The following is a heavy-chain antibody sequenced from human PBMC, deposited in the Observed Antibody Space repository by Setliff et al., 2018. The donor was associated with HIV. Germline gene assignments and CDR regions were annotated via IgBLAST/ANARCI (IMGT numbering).Heavy chain of an antibody. CDR1: GGTFSTYA. CDR2: IIPIFGTA. D-gene: IGHD6-19*01. V-gene: IGHV1-69*06. J-gene: IGHJ6*03. CDR3: ARDGDSSGWYGYYYYMDV. Sequence: SVKVSCKASGGTFSTYAISWVRQAPGQGLEWMGRIIPIFGTANYAQKFQGRVTITADKSTSTAYMELSSLRSEDTAVYYCARDGDSSGWYGYYYYMDVWGKGTTVTVSS.